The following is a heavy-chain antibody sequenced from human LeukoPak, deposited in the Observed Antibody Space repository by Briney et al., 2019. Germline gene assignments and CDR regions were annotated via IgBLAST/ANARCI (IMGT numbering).Heavy chain of an antibody. J-gene: IGHJ3*02. CDR3: AGGGRLHDAFDI. V-gene: IGHV1-69*13. D-gene: IGHD2-15*01. CDR1: GGTFSSYA. Sequence: GASVKVSCKASGGTFSSYAISWVRQAPGQGLEWMGGIIPIFGTANYAQKFQGRVTITADESTSTAYMELSSLRSEDTAVYYCAGGGRLHDAFDIWGQGTMVTVSS. CDR2: IIPIFGTA.